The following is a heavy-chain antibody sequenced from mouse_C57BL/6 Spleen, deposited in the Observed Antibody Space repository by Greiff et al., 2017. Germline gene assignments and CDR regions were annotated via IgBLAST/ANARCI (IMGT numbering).Heavy chain of an antibody. V-gene: IGHV5-9-1*02. CDR3: TRDQGYGSSFWYFDV. Sequence: EWVAYISSGGDYIYYADTVKGRFTISRDNARNTLYLQMSSLKSEDTAMYYCTRDQGYGSSFWYFDVWGTGTTVTVSS. CDR2: ISSGGDYI. D-gene: IGHD1-1*01. J-gene: IGHJ1*03.